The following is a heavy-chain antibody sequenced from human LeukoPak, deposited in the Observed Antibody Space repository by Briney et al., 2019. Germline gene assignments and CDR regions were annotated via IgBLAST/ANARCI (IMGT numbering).Heavy chain of an antibody. Sequence: PSQALSLTCAVSGGSISSGGYSWSWIRQPPGKGLEWIGYIYHSGSTYYNPSLKSRVTISVDRSKNQFSLKLSSVTAADTAVYYCARGVGSYGDYGLYYYGMDVWGQGTTVTVSS. J-gene: IGHJ6*02. D-gene: IGHD4-17*01. CDR3: ARGVGSYGDYGLYYYGMDV. CDR2: IYHSGST. CDR1: GGSISSGGYS. V-gene: IGHV4-30-2*01.